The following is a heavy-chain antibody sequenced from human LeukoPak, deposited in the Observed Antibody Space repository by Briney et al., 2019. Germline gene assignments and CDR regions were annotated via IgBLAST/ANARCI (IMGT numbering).Heavy chain of an antibody. V-gene: IGHV4-59*01. Sequence: SETLSLTCTVSGGSISSYYWSWIRQPPGKGLEWIGYIYYSGSTNYNPSLKSRVTISVDTSKNQFSLKLSSVTAADTAVYYCAREGGGDYYDSSGLGYWGQGTLVTVSS. CDR3: AREGGGDYYDSSGLGY. CDR2: IYYSGST. CDR1: GGSISSYY. D-gene: IGHD3-22*01. J-gene: IGHJ4*02.